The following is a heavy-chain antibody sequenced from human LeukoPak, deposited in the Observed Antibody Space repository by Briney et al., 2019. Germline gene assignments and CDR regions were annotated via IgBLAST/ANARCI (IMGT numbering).Heavy chain of an antibody. CDR2: ISGDGGST. CDR1: GFTFDDYA. D-gene: IGHD4-17*01. Sequence: GGSLRLSCAASGFTFDDYAMHWVRQAPGKGLEGVSLISGDGGSTYYADSVKGRFTISRDNSKNSLYLQMNSLRAEDTAVYYCAREKMTTVTTFDYWGQGTLVTVSS. J-gene: IGHJ4*02. CDR3: AREKMTTVTTFDY. V-gene: IGHV3-43*02.